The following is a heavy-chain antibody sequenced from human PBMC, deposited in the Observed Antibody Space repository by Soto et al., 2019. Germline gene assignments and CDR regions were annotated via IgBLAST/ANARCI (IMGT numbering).Heavy chain of an antibody. CDR1: GFTFSTSW. J-gene: IGHJ4*02. V-gene: IGHV3-74*01. CDR3: ARAGYYRFDY. CDR2: MNGDGSTV. Sequence: EVQLVESGGVLVQPGGSLRLSCAASGFTFSTSWMHWVHQAPGKGLVWVSRMNGDGSTVNYADSVKGRFAISRDNAKNTLYLQMNSLRAEDTAVYYCARAGYYRFDYWGQGTLVTVSS. D-gene: IGHD3-22*01.